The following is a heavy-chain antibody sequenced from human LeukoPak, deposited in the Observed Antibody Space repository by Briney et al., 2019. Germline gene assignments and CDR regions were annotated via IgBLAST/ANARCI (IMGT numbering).Heavy chain of an antibody. J-gene: IGHJ4*02. V-gene: IGHV4-59*01. D-gene: IGHD3-3*01. CDR1: GGSISSYY. CDR3: ASANYDFWWGFDY. Sequence: SETLSLTCTVSGGSISSYYWSWIRQPPGKGLEWIGYIYYSGSTNYNPSLKSRVTISVDTSKNQFSLKLSSVTAADTAVYYCASANYDFWWGFDYWGQGTLVTVSS. CDR2: IYYSGST.